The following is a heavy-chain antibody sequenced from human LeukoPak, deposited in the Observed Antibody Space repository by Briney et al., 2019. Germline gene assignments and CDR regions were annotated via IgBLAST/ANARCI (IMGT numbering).Heavy chain of an antibody. J-gene: IGHJ4*02. Sequence: SETLSLTCTVSGGSISSSSYYWGWIRQPPGKGLEWIASIYYSRSTYYNPSLKSLVTISVDTSKNQFSLKLSSVTAADTAVYYCARRAIAVAGTFDYWGQGTLVTVSS. D-gene: IGHD6-19*01. V-gene: IGHV4-39*01. CDR3: ARRAIAVAGTFDY. CDR2: IYYSRST. CDR1: GGSISSSSYY.